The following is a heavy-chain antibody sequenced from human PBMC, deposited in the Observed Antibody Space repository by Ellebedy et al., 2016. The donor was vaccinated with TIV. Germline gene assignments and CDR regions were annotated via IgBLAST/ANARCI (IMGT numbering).Heavy chain of an antibody. V-gene: IGHV3-66*01. J-gene: IGHJ5*02. D-gene: IGHD2/OR15-2a*01. Sequence: PGGSLRLSCAASGFTVSDYFMSWVRQAPGKGLEWVSIIYKDGGTNYTDSVAGRFTIFRDNSMNTLYLQMNSLRVEDTDVYYCARDRGGGGNFGDNWFDPWGQGTLVTVSS. CDR2: IYKDGGT. CDR1: GFTVSDYF. CDR3: ARDRGGGGNFGDNWFDP.